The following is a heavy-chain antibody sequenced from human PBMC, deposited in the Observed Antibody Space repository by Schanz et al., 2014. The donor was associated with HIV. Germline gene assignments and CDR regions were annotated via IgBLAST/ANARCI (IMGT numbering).Heavy chain of an antibody. J-gene: IGHJ6*02. Sequence: QVQLVESGGGVVQPGRSLRLSCAASGFTFSSYGMQWERKAPGKGLEWVAVIWFDGRNKYYGDSVKGRFMISRDNSNNTLYLQMNSLRAEDTAVYFCTRGRFLERGGMDFSVQGTAVTVSS. CDR1: GFTFSSYG. CDR3: TRGRFLERGGMDF. V-gene: IGHV3-33*01. CDR2: IWFDGRNK. D-gene: IGHD3-3*01.